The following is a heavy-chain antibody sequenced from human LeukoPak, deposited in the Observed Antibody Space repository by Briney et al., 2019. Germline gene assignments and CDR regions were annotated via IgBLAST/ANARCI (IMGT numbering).Heavy chain of an antibody. D-gene: IGHD6-19*01. CDR3: AKGYSSGWYFDGDYFDY. J-gene: IGHJ4*02. V-gene: IGHV3-23*01. Sequence: GGSLRLSCAASGFTFSSYAMSWVRQAPGKGLEWVSAISGSGGSTYYADSVKGRFTISRDNSKNTLYLQMNSLRAEDTAVYYCAKGYSSGWYFDGDYFDYWGQGTLVTVSS. CDR2: ISGSGGST. CDR1: GFTFSSYA.